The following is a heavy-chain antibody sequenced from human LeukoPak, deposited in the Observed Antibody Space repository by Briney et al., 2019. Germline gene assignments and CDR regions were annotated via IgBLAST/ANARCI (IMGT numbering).Heavy chain of an antibody. D-gene: IGHD5-18*01. J-gene: IGHJ3*02. CDR1: GFTFSSYS. Sequence: GGPLRLSCAASGFTFSSYSTNWGRQSPGKGLEWVSYISSSSSTLYYADSVKGRFTISRDNAKNSLYLQMNSLRGEDTAVYYCARDSSVDTAMPDAFDIWGQGTMVTVSS. V-gene: IGHV3-48*01. CDR2: ISSSSSTL. CDR3: ARDSSVDTAMPDAFDI.